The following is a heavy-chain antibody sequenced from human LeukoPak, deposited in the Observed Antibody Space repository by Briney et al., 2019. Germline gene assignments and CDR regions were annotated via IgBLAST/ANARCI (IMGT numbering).Heavy chain of an antibody. D-gene: IGHD1-26*01. Sequence: PSVTLSLTCTVSGGSISSYYWSWIRQPAGKGLEWIGRIYTSGSTNYNPSLKSRVTMSVDTSKNQFSLKLSSVTAADTAVYYCARESEWERDYYYYYYMDVWGKGTTVTISS. CDR1: GGSISSYY. CDR3: ARESEWERDYYYYYYMDV. V-gene: IGHV4-4*07. J-gene: IGHJ6*03. CDR2: IYTSGST.